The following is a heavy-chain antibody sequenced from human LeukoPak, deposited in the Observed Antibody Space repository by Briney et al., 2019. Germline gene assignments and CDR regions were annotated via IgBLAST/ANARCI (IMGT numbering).Heavy chain of an antibody. CDR1: GGSFSGYY. CDR3: ARGLRSAATVSRYSYGYSRGYYYYGMDV. D-gene: IGHD5-18*01. V-gene: IGHV4-34*01. J-gene: IGHJ6*02. Sequence: PSETLSLTCAVYGGSFSGYYWSWIRQPPGKGLEWIGEINHSGSTNYNPSLKSRVTISVDTSKNQFSLKLSSVTAADTAVYYCARGLRSAATVSRYSYGYSRGYYYYGMDVWGQGTTVTVSS. CDR2: INHSGST.